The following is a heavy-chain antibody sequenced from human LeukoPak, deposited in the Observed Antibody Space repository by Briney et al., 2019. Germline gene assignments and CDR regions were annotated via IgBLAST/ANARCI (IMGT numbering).Heavy chain of an antibody. V-gene: IGHV3-7*01. Sequence: GGSLRLSCAASGFTFSSYWMSWVRQAPGKGLEWVANIKQDGSEKYYVDSVKGRFTISRDNAKNSLYLQMNSLRAEDTAVYYCVRDGLGSSWPYYYYYMDVWGKGTTVTVSS. CDR2: IKQDGSEK. D-gene: IGHD6-13*01. CDR3: VRDGLGSSWPYYYYYMDV. J-gene: IGHJ6*03. CDR1: GFTFSSYW.